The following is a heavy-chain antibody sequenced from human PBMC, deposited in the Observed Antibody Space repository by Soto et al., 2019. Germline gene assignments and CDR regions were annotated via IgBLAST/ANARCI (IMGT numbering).Heavy chain of an antibody. CDR1: GYTFTSYA. D-gene: IGHD5-12*01. V-gene: IGHV1-3*05. CDR2: INAGNGNT. Sequence: QVQLVQSGAEEKKPGASVKVSCKASGYTFTSYAMHWVRQAPGQRLEWMGWINAGNGNTKYSQKFQGRVTITRDTSASTAYMELSSLRSEDTAVYYCARDRPTKYDYYYYGMDVWGQGTTVTVSS. J-gene: IGHJ6*02. CDR3: ARDRPTKYDYYYYGMDV.